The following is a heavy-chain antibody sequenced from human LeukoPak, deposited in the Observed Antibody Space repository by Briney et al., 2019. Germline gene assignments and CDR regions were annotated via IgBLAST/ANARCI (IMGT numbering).Heavy chain of an antibody. CDR1: GGSISSYY. V-gene: IGHV4-4*07. CDR2: IYTSGST. Sequence: SETLSLTCTVSGGSISSYYWSWIRQPAGKGLEWIGRIYTSGSTNYNPSLKSRVTMSVDTSQTPFSLKLSPVTAADTAVYYCARDHPSGSFWGYFDYWGQGTLVTVSS. J-gene: IGHJ4*02. CDR3: ARDHPSGSFWGYFDY. D-gene: IGHD1-26*01.